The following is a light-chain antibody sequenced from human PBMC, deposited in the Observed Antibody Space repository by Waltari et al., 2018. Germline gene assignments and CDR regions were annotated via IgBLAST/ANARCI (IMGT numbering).Light chain of an antibody. J-gene: IGLJ2*01. Sequence: QSALTQPRSVSGSPGQSVTISCTGSSSDVGGFKYVSWYQQHSGKAPKLMICDVSKRPSGVPERVSGSKYGNTASLTISGLQAEDEADYYCCSATSSYVVCGGGTKLTV. CDR3: CSATSSYVV. CDR1: SSDVGGFKY. CDR2: DVS. V-gene: IGLV2-11*01.